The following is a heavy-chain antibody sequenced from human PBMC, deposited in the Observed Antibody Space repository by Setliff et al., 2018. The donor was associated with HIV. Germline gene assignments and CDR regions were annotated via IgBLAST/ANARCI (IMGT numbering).Heavy chain of an antibody. CDR1: GFTVSSNY. Sequence: GGSLRLSCAASGFTVSSNYMSWVRQAPGKGLEWVSVIYSGGSTNYADFVKGRFTISRDSSKNTLDPQMNSLRGEDTAVYYCARVSGYGLRGFDPWGQGTLVTVSS. V-gene: IGHV3-66*02. D-gene: IGHD5-12*01. J-gene: IGHJ5*02. CDR2: IYSGGST. CDR3: ARVSGYGLRGFDP.